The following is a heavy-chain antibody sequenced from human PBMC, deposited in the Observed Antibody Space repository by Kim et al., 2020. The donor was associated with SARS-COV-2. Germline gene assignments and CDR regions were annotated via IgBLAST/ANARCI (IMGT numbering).Heavy chain of an antibody. Sequence: GGSLRLSCAASGFTFGSYSLNWVRQAPGKGLEWISYISSSGSTIHFADSVKGRFTIYRDNAKNSLYLQMNSLRAEDTAVYYCARDYYGSGSLDAFDIWGQGTVVTVSS. V-gene: IGHV3-48*04. CDR1: GFTFGSYS. CDR3: ARDYYGSGSLDAFDI. D-gene: IGHD3-10*01. CDR2: ISSSGSTI. J-gene: IGHJ3*02.